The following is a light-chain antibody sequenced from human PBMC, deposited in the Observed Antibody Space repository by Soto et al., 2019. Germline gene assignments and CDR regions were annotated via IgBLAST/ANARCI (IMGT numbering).Light chain of an antibody. Sequence: EIVMTQSPATLSVSPGERATLSCRASQSVSSNLAWYQQKPGQAPRLLIYGASTRATGIPARFRGSGSGTESTLTISSLQSEDFAVYYCQQYNNWGTFGQGTKVEIK. CDR2: GAS. J-gene: IGKJ1*01. V-gene: IGKV3-15*01. CDR3: QQYNNWGT. CDR1: QSVSSN.